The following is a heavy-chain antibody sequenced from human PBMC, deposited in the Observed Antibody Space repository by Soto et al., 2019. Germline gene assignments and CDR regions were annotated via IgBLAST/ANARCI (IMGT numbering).Heavy chain of an antibody. CDR1: GSGFSFSNYA. J-gene: IGHJ4*02. CDR2: ISSNGGST. V-gene: IGHV3-64D*06. D-gene: IGHD3-10*01. Sequence: GGSLRLSCSVSGSGFSFSNYAMYWVRQAPGKGLEFVSAISSNGGSTYNADSVKGRFTISRDNSKNTLYLQMSSLRAEDTAVYYCVKGSSAYYYGSGSYSGLDYWGQGT. CDR3: VKGSSAYYYGSGSYSGLDY.